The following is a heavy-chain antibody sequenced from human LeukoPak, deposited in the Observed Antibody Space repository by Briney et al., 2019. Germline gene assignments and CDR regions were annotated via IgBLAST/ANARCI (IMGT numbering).Heavy chain of an antibody. Sequence: SETLSLTCTVSGGSIISSTFYWGWVRQPPGKGLEWIGSIYYSGSTYYSPSLKSRVTISVDKSKNQFSLKLRSVTAADTAVYYCATSRDGYNKFDYWGQGTLVTVSS. CDR1: GGSIISSTFY. D-gene: IGHD5-24*01. CDR2: IYYSGST. V-gene: IGHV4-39*07. J-gene: IGHJ4*02. CDR3: ATSRDGYNKFDY.